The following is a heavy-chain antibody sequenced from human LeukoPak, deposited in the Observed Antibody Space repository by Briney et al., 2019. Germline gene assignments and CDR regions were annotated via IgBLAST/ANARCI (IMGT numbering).Heavy chain of an antibody. CDR2: INHSGTT. CDR3: ANGGSGRRPPYNYYYYMDV. V-gene: IGHV4-34*08. CDR1: GGTFSGYY. D-gene: IGHD3-10*01. J-gene: IGHJ6*03. Sequence: PSETLSLTCAVYGGTFSGYYWSWIRQPPGKGLEWIGGINHSGTTKYNPSLKSRVTISVDTSKSQFSLKLSSVTAADTDVYCCANGGSGRRPPYNYYYYMDVWCKGTTVTVSS.